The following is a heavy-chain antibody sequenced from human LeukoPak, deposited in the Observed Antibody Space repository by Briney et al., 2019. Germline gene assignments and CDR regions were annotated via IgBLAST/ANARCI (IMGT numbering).Heavy chain of an antibody. D-gene: IGHD3-10*02. CDR3: AELGITMIGGV. J-gene: IGHJ6*04. Sequence: GGSLRLSCAASGSTVTTNYMTWVRQAPGKGLEWVSYISSSGSTIYYADSVKGRFTISRDNAKNSLYLQMNSLRVEDTAVYYCAELGITMIGGVWGKGTTVTISS. V-gene: IGHV3-11*04. CDR1: GSTVTTNY. CDR2: ISSSGSTI.